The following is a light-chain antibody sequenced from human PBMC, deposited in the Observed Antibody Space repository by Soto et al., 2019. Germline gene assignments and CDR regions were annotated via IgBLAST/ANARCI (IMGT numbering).Light chain of an antibody. V-gene: IGKV1-9*01. J-gene: IGKJ4*01. Sequence: DIQLTQSQSFLSASVGDRVTITCRASQGISSYLAWYQQKPGKAPKLLIYAASTLQSGVPSRFSCTASGTEFTLLSGSLQLEHFATYYYQQLNTYPFIFGGGTNVESK. CDR1: QGISSY. CDR2: AAS. CDR3: QQLNTYPFI.